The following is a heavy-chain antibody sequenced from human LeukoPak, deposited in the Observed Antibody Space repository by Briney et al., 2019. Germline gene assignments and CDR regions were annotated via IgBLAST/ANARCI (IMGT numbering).Heavy chain of an antibody. D-gene: IGHD3-3*01. CDR2: INHSGST. V-gene: IGHV4-34*01. Sequence: SETLSLTCAAYGGSFSGYYWSWIRQPPGKGLEWIGEINHSGSTNYNPSLKSRVTISVDTSKNQFSLKLSSVTAADTAVYYCARLGQKYYDFWSGPTQSYWGQGTLVTVSS. J-gene: IGHJ4*02. CDR3: ARLGQKYYDFWSGPTQSY. CDR1: GGSFSGYY.